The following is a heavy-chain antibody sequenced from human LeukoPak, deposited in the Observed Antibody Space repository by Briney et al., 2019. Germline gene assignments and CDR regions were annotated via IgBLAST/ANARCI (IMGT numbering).Heavy chain of an antibody. D-gene: IGHD3-10*01. CDR2: IYSGGST. CDR3: ARVDYGSGNDYFDY. CDR1: GFTVSSNY. V-gene: IGHV3-53*01. J-gene: IGHJ4*02. Sequence: GGSLRLSCAASGFTVSSNYMSWVHQAPGKGLEWVSVIYSGGSTYYADSVKGRFTISRDNSKNTLYLQMNSLRAEDTAVYYCARVDYGSGNDYFDYWGQGTLVTVSS.